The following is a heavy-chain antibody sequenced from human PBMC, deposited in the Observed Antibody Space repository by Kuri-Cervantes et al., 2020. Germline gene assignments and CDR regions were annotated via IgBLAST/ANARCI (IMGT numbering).Heavy chain of an antibody. V-gene: IGHV3-9*01. Sequence: SLKISCAASGFTFDDYAMHWVRQAPGKGLEWVSGISWNGGRIDYADSAKGRFTISRDNAKNSLYLQMNSLRAEDTALYYCARLRAPVIRGYFDYWGQGTLVTVSS. D-gene: IGHD3-16*01. CDR2: ISWNGGRI. CDR1: GFTFDDYA. CDR3: ARLRAPVIRGYFDY. J-gene: IGHJ4*02.